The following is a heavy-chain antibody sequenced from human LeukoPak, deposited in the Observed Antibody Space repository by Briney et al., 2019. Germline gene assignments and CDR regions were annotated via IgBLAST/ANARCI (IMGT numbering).Heavy chain of an antibody. CDR1: GGSISSSSYY. Sequence: SETLSLTCTVSGGSISSSSYYWGWIRQPPGKGLEWIGSIYYSGSTYYNPSLKSRVTISVDTSKNQFSLKLSSVTAADTAVYYCARGPVVTSDFDYWGQGTRSPSPQ. J-gene: IGHJ4*02. V-gene: IGHV4-39*07. D-gene: IGHD4-23*01. CDR2: IYYSGST. CDR3: ARGPVVTSDFDY.